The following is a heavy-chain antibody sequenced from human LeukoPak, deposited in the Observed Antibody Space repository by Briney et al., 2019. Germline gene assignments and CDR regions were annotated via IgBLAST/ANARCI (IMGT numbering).Heavy chain of an antibody. CDR2: IYYSGST. D-gene: IGHD3-22*01. Sequence: SETLSLTCTVSGGSISSSSYYWGWIRQPPGKGLEWIGSIYYSGSTYYNPSLESRVTISVDTSKNQFSLKLSSVTATDTAVYYCARRYYYYDSSGYYLDYFDYWGQGTLVTVSS. J-gene: IGHJ4*02. CDR1: GGSISSSSYY. V-gene: IGHV4-39*01. CDR3: ARRYYYYDSSGYYLDYFDY.